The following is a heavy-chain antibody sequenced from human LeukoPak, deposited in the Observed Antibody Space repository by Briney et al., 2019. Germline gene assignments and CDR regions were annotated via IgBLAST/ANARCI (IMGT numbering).Heavy chain of an antibody. D-gene: IGHD3-22*01. Sequence: GGSLRLSCAASGFTFSSYSMNWVRQAPGKGLEWVSSISSSSSYIYYADSVKGRFTISRDNAKNSLYLQMNSLRAEDTAVYYCAGDRYYDSSGTTSWGQGTLVTVSS. CDR3: AGDRYYDSSGTTS. CDR2: ISSSSSYI. CDR1: GFTFSSYS. V-gene: IGHV3-21*01. J-gene: IGHJ4*02.